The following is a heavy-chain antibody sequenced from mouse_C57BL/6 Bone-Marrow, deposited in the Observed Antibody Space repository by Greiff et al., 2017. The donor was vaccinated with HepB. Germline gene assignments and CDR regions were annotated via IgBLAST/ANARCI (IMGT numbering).Heavy chain of an antibody. CDR2: IDPSDSDT. CDR1: GYTFTSYW. CDR3: ARSGYGYPYAMDY. V-gene: IGHV1-52*01. D-gene: IGHD2-2*01. J-gene: IGHJ4*01. Sequence: QVQLQQPGAELVRPGSSVKLSCKASGYTFTSYWMHWVKQRPIQGLEWIGNIDPSDSDTHYNQKFKDKATLTVDKSSSTAYMQPSSLTSEDSAVYYCARSGYGYPYAMDYCGQGTSVTVSS.